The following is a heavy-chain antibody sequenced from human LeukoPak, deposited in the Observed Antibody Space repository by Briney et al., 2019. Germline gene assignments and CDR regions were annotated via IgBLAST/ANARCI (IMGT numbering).Heavy chain of an antibody. CDR2: IYYSGST. J-gene: IGHJ3*02. CDR1: GGSISSSSYY. Sequence: PSETLSLTCTVSGGSISSSSYYWGWIRQPPGKGLEWIGSIYYSGSTYYTPSLKSRVTISVDTSKNRFSLKLSSVTAADTAVYYCARHNDIVVVVAASDDAFDIWGQGTMVTVSS. V-gene: IGHV4-39*01. D-gene: IGHD2-15*01. CDR3: ARHNDIVVVVAASDDAFDI.